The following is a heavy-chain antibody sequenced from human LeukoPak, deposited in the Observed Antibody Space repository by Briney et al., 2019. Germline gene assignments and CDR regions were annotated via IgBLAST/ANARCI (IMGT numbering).Heavy chain of an antibody. V-gene: IGHV3-30*18. CDR3: AKSGYSGYDSGIDY. D-gene: IGHD5-12*01. CDR2: ISYDGSNK. CDR1: GFTFSSYG. Sequence: GRSLRPSCAASGFTFSSYGMHWVRQAPGKGLEWVAVISYDGSNKYYADSVKGRFTISRDNSKNTLYLQMNSLRAEDTAVYYCAKSGYSGYDSGIDYWGQGTLVTVSS. J-gene: IGHJ4*02.